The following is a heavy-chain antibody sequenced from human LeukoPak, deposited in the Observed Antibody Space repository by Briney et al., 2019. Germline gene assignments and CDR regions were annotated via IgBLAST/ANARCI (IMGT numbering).Heavy chain of an antibody. D-gene: IGHD3-22*01. CDR3: ARHSAYYYDSSGQGGFDY. CDR1: GGSFSGYY. Sequence: SETLSLTCGVYGGSFSGYYWGWIRQPPGKGLEWIGSIYYSGSTYYNPSLKSRVTISVDTSKNQFSLKLSSVTAADTAVYYCARHSAYYYDSSGQGGFDYWGQGTLVTVSS. V-gene: IGHV4-39*01. J-gene: IGHJ4*02. CDR2: IYYSGST.